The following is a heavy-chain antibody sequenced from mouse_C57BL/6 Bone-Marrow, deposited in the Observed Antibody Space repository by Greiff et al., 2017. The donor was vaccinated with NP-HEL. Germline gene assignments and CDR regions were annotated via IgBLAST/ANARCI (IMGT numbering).Heavy chain of an antibody. D-gene: IGHD2-4*01. CDR1: GYSITSDY. J-gene: IGHJ2*01. Sequence: EVQLQESGPGLAKPSQTLSLTCSVTGYSITSDYWNWIRKFPGHKLEYMGYISYSGSTYYNLSLNSRISITRDTSKNQYYLQLNSVTTEDTATYYGARLLYDYDPYIDYWGQGTTLTVSS. V-gene: IGHV3-8*01. CDR3: ARLLYDYDPYIDY. CDR2: ISYSGST.